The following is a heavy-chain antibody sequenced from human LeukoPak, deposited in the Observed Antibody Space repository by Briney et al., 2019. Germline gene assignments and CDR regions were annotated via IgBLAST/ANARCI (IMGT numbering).Heavy chain of an antibody. Sequence: PSETLSLTCIISGGSISSSTYYWGWIRQPPGKGLEWIGTIYYSGNTYYNPSLKSRVTISVDTSKNQFSLKLSSVTAADTAVYYCASGTTVPNLFWGQGTLVTVSS. CDR2: IYYSGNT. CDR3: ASGTTVPNLF. D-gene: IGHD4-17*01. J-gene: IGHJ4*02. CDR1: GGSISSSTYY. V-gene: IGHV4-39*07.